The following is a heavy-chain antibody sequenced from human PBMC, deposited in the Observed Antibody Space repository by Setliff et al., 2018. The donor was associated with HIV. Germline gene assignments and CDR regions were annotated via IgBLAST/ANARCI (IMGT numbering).Heavy chain of an antibody. Sequence: SVKVSCKASGGTFSSYAISWVRQAPRQGLEWMGGIIPIFGTTNYAQKFQGRVTITADESTSTAYMELNSLRAEDTAVYYCARGDGYSLGGYSYMDVWGKGTTVTVSS. CDR2: IIPIFGTT. D-gene: IGHD4-4*01. V-gene: IGHV1-69*13. CDR1: GGTFSSYA. J-gene: IGHJ6*03. CDR3: ARGDGYSLGGYSYMDV.